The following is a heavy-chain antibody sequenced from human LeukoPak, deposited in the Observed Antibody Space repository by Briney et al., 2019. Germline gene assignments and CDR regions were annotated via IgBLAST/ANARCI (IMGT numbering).Heavy chain of an antibody. D-gene: IGHD3-10*01. J-gene: IGHJ4*02. CDR3: ARSGSVTATSTANDF. CDR1: GHTFTDYL. Sequence: ASVKVSCKASGHTFTDYLMHWVRQAPGQGLEWMGWIKPNSGGTNLAQRFQGRVTMTRDTSISTAYMELSRLTSDDTAVYYCARSGSVTATSTANDFWGQGTLVTVSS. CDR2: IKPNSGGT. V-gene: IGHV1-2*02.